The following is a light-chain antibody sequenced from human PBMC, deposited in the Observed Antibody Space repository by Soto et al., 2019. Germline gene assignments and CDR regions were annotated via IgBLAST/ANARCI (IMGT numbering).Light chain of an antibody. Sequence: ESVLTQSPATLSLSPGERATLSCRASQSVSNRFFAWYQQQPGQAPRLLIYGVSSRATGVPDRFSGSGSGTDFTLTISRLEPDDFVVYYCQQYSRLPHTFGQGTKLEVK. CDR3: QQYSRLPHT. J-gene: IGKJ2*01. CDR2: GVS. V-gene: IGKV3-20*01. CDR1: QSVSNRF.